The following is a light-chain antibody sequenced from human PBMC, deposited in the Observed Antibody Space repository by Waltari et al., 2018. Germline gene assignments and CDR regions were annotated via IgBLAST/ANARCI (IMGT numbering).Light chain of an antibody. CDR3: QQRSNWPLT. CDR2: EAS. CDR1: QSVSIY. Sequence: EIFLTQSQATFSLSPGERPTLSSSPSQSVSIYLAWYQQKPGQAPRLLIYEASNRATGIPARFSGSGSGTDFTLNISSLEPEDFAVYYCQQRSNWPLTFGGGTKVEIK. J-gene: IGKJ4*01. V-gene: IGKV3-11*01.